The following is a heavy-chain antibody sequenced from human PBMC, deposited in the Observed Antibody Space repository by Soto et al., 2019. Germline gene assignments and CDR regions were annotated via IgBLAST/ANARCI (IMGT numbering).Heavy chain of an antibody. Sequence: GGSLRLSCAASGFTVSSNYMSWVRQAPGKGLEWVSVIYSGGSTYYADSVKGRFTISRDNSKNTLYLQMNSLRAEDTAVYYCARPGPSIAARPKFTGYYYGMDVWGQGTTVTVSS. D-gene: IGHD6-6*01. CDR1: GFTVSSNY. CDR3: ARPGPSIAARPKFTGYYYGMDV. V-gene: IGHV3-53*01. J-gene: IGHJ6*02. CDR2: IYSGGST.